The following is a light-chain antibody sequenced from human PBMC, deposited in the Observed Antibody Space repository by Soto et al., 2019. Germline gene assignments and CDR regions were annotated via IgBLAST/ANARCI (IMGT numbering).Light chain of an antibody. CDR3: SSYTNINYVI. CDR2: EVS. V-gene: IGLV2-14*01. Sequence: QSALTQPASVSGSPGQSITISCTGSSSDVGGYNYVSWYQQHPGKAPKLMIYEVSNRPSGISNRFSGSKSGNTASLTLSGLQAEDEADYYCSSYTNINYVIFGGGTKVTVL. CDR1: SSDVGGYNY. J-gene: IGLJ2*01.